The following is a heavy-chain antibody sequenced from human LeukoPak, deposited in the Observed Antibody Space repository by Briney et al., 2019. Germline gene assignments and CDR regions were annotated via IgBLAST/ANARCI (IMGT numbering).Heavy chain of an antibody. J-gene: IGHJ6*02. CDR2: IKQDGSEK. D-gene: IGHD6-6*01. CDR1: GFTFSSYW. Sequence: GGSLRLSCAASGFTFSSYWMSWVRQAPGKGLEWVANIKQDGSEKYYVDSVKGRFTISRDNAKNSLYLQMNSLRAEDTAVYYCAGEDRAARPGVYYYYGMDVWGQGTTVTVSS. CDR3: AGEDRAARPGVYYYYGMDV. V-gene: IGHV3-7*01.